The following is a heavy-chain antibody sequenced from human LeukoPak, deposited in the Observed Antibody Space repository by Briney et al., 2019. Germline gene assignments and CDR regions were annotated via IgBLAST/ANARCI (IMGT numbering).Heavy chain of an antibody. Sequence: SETLSLTCTVSGGSISSSSYYWGWIRQPPGKGLEWIESIYYSGSTYYNPSLKSRVTISVDTSKNQFSLKLSSVTAADTAVYYCAREPVTTSFDYWGQGTLVTVSS. CDR1: GGSISSSSYY. D-gene: IGHD4-17*01. V-gene: IGHV4-39*02. J-gene: IGHJ4*02. CDR2: IYYSGST. CDR3: AREPVTTSFDY.